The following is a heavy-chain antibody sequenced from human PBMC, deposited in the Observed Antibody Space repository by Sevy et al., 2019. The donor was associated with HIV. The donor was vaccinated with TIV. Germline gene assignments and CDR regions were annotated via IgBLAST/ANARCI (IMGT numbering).Heavy chain of an antibody. D-gene: IGHD3-22*01. J-gene: IGHJ4*02. V-gene: IGHV1-24*01. CDR2: FDPEEGKT. CDR3: ATDSVLLKGRYYDGSGYYVHY. Sequence: ASVKVSCKVSGYIFTELSMHWVRQAPGKGLEWMGGFDPEEGKTIYAKKFQGRVTMTEDTSTDTAYMDLSSLRYEETAVYYCATDSVLLKGRYYDGSGYYVHYWGQGTLVTVSS. CDR1: GYIFTELS.